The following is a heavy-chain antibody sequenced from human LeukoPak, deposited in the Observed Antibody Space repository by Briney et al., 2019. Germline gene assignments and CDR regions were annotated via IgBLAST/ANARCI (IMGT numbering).Heavy chain of an antibody. D-gene: IGHD3-22*01. Sequence: GGSLRLSCAASGFTFSSYAMHWVRQAPGKGLEWVAVISYDGSNKYYADSVRGRFTISRDNSKNTLYLQMNSLRAEDTAVYCCARGRPISITMIVVVISDAFDIWGQGTMVTVSS. CDR1: GFTFSSYA. J-gene: IGHJ3*02. CDR2: ISYDGSNK. V-gene: IGHV3-30-3*01. CDR3: ARGRPISITMIVVVISDAFDI.